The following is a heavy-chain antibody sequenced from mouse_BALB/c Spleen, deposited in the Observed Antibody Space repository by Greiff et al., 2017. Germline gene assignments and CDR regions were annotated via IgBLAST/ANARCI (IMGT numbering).Heavy chain of an antibody. Sequence: QVQLKESGAELVRPGASVTLSCKASGYTFTDYEMHWVKQTPVHGLEWIGAIDPETGGTAYNQKFKGKATLTADKSSSTAYMELRSLTSEDSAVYYCTRDVLVGMDYWGQGTSVTVAS. V-gene: IGHV1-15*01. D-gene: IGHD1-1*01. CDR2: IDPETGGT. J-gene: IGHJ4*01. CDR3: TRDVLVGMDY. CDR1: GYTFTDYE.